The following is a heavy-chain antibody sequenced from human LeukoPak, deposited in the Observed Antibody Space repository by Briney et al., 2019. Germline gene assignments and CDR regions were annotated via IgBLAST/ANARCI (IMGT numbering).Heavy chain of an antibody. J-gene: IGHJ1*01. CDR3: AGIHYGGNSADFQH. V-gene: IGHV4-59*01. CDR2: IYYSGST. CDR1: GDSISSYY. D-gene: IGHD4-23*01. Sequence: SETLSLTCTVSGDSISSYYWSWIRQPPGKGLEWIGYIYYSGSTNYNPSLKSRVTISVDTSKNQFSLKLSSVTAADTAVYYCAGIHYGGNSADFQHWGQGTLVTVSS.